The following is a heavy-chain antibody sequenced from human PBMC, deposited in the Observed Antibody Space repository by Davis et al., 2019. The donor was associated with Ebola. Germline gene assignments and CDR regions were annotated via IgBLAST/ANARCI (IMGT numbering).Heavy chain of an antibody. Sequence: GESLKISCAASGFLFCSYWMSWVRQAPGKGLEWVASIKQDGSEKYYVDSVKGRFTISRDNAKNSLYLQMNSLRSEDTAVYYCLYGMDVWGQGTTVTVTS. CDR3: LYGMDV. CDR1: GFLFCSYW. V-gene: IGHV3-7*01. CDR2: IKQDGSEK. J-gene: IGHJ6*02.